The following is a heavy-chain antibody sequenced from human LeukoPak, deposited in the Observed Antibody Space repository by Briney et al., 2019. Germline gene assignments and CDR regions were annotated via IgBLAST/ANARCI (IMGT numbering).Heavy chain of an antibody. Sequence: GESLKISCKGSGYSFTSYWIGWVRQMPGKGLEWMGIIYPGDSDTRYSPSFQGQVAISADKSISTAYLQWSSLKASDTAMYYCTSSLFTSSTSCYRKGFDYWGQGTLVTVSS. CDR3: TSSLFTSSTSCYRKGFDY. V-gene: IGHV5-51*01. D-gene: IGHD2-2*02. J-gene: IGHJ4*02. CDR1: GYSFTSYW. CDR2: IYPGDSDT.